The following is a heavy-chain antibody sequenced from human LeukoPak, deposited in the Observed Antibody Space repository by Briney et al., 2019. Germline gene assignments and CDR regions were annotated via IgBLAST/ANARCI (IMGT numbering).Heavy chain of an antibody. CDR1: GFTFSSYA. CDR2: ISGSGGST. Sequence: PGGSLRLSCAASGFTFSSYAMSWVRQAPGKGLEWVSAISGSGGSTYYADSVKGRFTISRDNSKNTLYLQMNSLRAEDTAVYYCANTDSRPLGHPGPYFDYWGQGTLVTVSS. J-gene: IGHJ4*02. CDR3: ANTDSRPLGHPGPYFDY. D-gene: IGHD2-15*01. V-gene: IGHV3-23*01.